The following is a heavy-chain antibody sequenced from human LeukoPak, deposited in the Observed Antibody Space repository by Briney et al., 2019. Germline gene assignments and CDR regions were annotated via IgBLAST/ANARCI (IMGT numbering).Heavy chain of an antibody. V-gene: IGHV5-51*01. CDR3: ARQRTTARGGVVDY. CDR2: IYPDDSVA. CDR1: GYSFNTYW. Sequence: GESLKISCKTSGYSFNTYWIAWVRQMPGKGLEWMGIIYPDDSVARYSPSFQGQVTISADKSISTAYLQWSSLKASDTAMYYCARQRTTARGGVVDYWGQGTLVTVSS. D-gene: IGHD1/OR15-1a*01. J-gene: IGHJ4*02.